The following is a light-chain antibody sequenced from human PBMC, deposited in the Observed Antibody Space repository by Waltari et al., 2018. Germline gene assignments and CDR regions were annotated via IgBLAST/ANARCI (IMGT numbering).Light chain of an antibody. J-gene: IGLJ3*02. CDR1: ALPRQY. CDR2: KDS. CDR3: QSADTSDTWL. V-gene: IGLV3-25*03. Sequence: SSELTQPPSVSVSPGQTAKITCSGDALPRQYVYWYQQKPGQAPVLLIYKDSERPSGIPGRLSGSSSGTIVTLTISGVQAEDEADYYCQSADTSDTWLFGGGTKLTVL.